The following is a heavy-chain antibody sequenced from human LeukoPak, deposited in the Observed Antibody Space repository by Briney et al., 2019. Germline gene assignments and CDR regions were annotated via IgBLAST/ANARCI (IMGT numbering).Heavy chain of an antibody. CDR2: IIPILGIA. J-gene: IGHJ6*02. Sequence: SVKVSCKASGYTFTSYGISWVRQAPGQGLEWMGRIIPILGIANYAQKFQGRVTITADKSTSTAYMELSSLRSEDTAVYYCARDWNVVVTHYYYGMDVWGQGTTVTVSS. D-gene: IGHD2-21*02. CDR1: GYTFTSYG. CDR3: ARDWNVVVTHYYYGMDV. V-gene: IGHV1-69*04.